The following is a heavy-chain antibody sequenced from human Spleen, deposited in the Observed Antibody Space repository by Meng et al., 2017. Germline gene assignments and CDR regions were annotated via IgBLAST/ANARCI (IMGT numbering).Heavy chain of an antibody. Sequence: SETLSLTCTVSGGSISSSSYYWGWIRQPPGKGLEWIGSIYYSGSTYYNPSLKSRVTISVDTSKNQFSLKLSSVTAADTAVYYCARGNYGDYPMYYFDYWGQGTLVTVSS. CDR3: ARGNYGDYPMYYFDY. CDR1: GGSISSSSYY. V-gene: IGHV4-39*07. D-gene: IGHD4-17*01. J-gene: IGHJ4*02. CDR2: IYYSGST.